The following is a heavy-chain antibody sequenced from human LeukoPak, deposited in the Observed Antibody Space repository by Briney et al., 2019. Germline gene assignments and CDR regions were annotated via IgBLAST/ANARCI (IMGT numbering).Heavy chain of an antibody. Sequence: GGSLRLSCAASGFTFSNYAMSWVRQAPGKGLEWVSAISGSGGSTYYVDSVKGRFTISRDNSKNTLYLQMNSLRAEDTAVYYCAKNSGSYDLHYWGQGTLVTVSS. CDR1: GFTFSNYA. V-gene: IGHV3-23*01. CDR2: ISGSGGST. CDR3: AKNSGSYDLHY. J-gene: IGHJ4*02. D-gene: IGHD1-26*01.